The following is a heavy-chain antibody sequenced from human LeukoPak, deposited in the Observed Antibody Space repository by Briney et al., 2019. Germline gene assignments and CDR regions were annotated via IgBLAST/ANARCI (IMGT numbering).Heavy chain of an antibody. CDR3: ASRTSGAFDI. Sequence: GESLQISCQGSGYRFTSYWIGWVRQVPGKGLEWMGIIYPGDSDTRYSPSFQGQVTISADKSISTAYLQWSSLKASDTAMYYCASRTSGAFDIWGQGTMVTVSS. CDR2: IYPGDSDT. CDR1: GYRFTSYW. V-gene: IGHV5-51*01. D-gene: IGHD3-10*01. J-gene: IGHJ3*02.